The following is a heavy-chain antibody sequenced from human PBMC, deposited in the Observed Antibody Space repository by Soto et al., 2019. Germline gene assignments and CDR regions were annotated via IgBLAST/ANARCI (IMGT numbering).Heavy chain of an antibody. CDR3: ARDPLWFGELLLDY. J-gene: IGHJ4*02. V-gene: IGHV3-48*01. D-gene: IGHD3-10*01. Sequence: EVQLVESGGALVQPGGSLRLSGAPSGFTFISYSMTGVRRAPGKGLEWVSYISSSSTTIYYADSVKGRFTISRDNAKNSLYLQMNSLRAEDTAVYYCARDPLWFGELLLDYWGQGTLVTVSS. CDR2: ISSSSTTI. CDR1: GFTFISYS.